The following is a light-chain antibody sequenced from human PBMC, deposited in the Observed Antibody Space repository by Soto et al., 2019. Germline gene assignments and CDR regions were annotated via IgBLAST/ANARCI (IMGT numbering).Light chain of an antibody. J-gene: IGKJ3*01. CDR1: QSVSSSY. Sequence: DIVMKQSPATLSVCPGQGVTLSCRASQSVSSSYLAWYQQKPGQAPRLLIYGASSRATGIPDRFSGSGSGTDFTLTINGLEPEDFAVFYCQHYEKNPPSVTFGPGTNVDI. CDR2: GAS. CDR3: QHYEKNPPSVT. V-gene: IGKV3-20*01.